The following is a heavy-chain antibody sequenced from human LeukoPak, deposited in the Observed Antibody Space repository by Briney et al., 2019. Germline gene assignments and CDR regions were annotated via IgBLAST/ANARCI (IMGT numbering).Heavy chain of an antibody. CDR2: ISSYNGNT. D-gene: IGHD6-19*01. Sequence: VASVKVSCKASGYTFSGHYVHWVRQAPGQGLEWMGWISSYNGNTNYAQKIQGRVTMTTDTSTSTAYMELSSLRSDDTAVYYCARVEKDSSGWYGFDYWGQGTLVTVSS. J-gene: IGHJ4*02. V-gene: IGHV1-18*04. CDR3: ARVEKDSSGWYGFDY. CDR1: GYTFSGHY.